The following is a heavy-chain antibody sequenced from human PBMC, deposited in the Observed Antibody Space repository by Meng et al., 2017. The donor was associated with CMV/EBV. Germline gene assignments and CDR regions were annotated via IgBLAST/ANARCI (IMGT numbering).Heavy chain of an antibody. CDR2: MNHNSGNT. J-gene: IGHJ6*02. D-gene: IGHD2-2*01. CDR1: GYTFTSYD. V-gene: IGHV1-8*03. Sequence: ASVKVSCKASGYTFTSYDINWVGQATGQGLEWMGWMNHNSGNTGYAQKFQGRVTITRNTSISTAYMELNSLLYEDTAVYYCARGFRDAGGAYYYAGMDVWGQGTTVTVSS. CDR3: ARGFRDAGGAYYYAGMDV.